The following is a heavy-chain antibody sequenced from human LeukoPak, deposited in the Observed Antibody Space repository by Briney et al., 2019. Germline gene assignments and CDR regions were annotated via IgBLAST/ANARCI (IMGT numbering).Heavy chain of an antibody. V-gene: IGHV1-8*02. CDR2: KNPNSGNT. D-gene: IGHD3-22*01. Sequence: ASVKVSCKTSGYTFTGYYMHWVRQAPGQGLEWKGWKNPNSGNTGYAQKFQGRVTMTRNTSISTAYMELSSLRSDDTAVYYCARDRRGYDSSGYYVYSDYWGQGTLVTVSS. CDR3: ARDRRGYDSSGYYVYSDY. CDR1: GYTFTGYY. J-gene: IGHJ4*02.